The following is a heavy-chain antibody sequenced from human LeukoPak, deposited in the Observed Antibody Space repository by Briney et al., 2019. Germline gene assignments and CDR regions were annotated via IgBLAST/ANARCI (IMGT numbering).Heavy chain of an antibody. Sequence: ASVKVSCKASGYTFTGYYMHWVRQAPGQGLEWMGWINPNSGGTNYAQKFQGRVTMTRDTSISTAYMELSRLRSDDTAVYYCARDSDLRWFGELTSGRNWFDPWGQGTLVTVSS. D-gene: IGHD3-10*01. CDR3: ARDSDLRWFGELTSGRNWFDP. CDR1: GYTFTGYY. V-gene: IGHV1-2*02. CDR2: INPNSGGT. J-gene: IGHJ5*02.